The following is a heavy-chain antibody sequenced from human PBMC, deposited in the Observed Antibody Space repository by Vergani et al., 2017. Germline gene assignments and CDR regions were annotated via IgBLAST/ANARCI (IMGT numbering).Heavy chain of an antibody. Sequence: EVQLVESGGGLVQPGRSLRLSCAASGFTFDDYAMHWVRQAPGKGLEWVSGISWNSGSIGYADSVKGRFTISRDNAKNSLYLQMNSLRAEDTAVYYCAKTGDCSSTSCSDYWGQGTLVTVSS. D-gene: IGHD2-2*01. J-gene: IGHJ4*02. CDR3: AKTGDCSSTSCSDY. V-gene: IGHV3-9*01. CDR1: GFTFDDYA. CDR2: ISWNSGSI.